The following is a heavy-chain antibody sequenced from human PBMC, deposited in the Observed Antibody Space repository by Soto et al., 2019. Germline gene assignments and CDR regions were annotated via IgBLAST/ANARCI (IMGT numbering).Heavy chain of an antibody. D-gene: IGHD2-15*01. J-gene: IGHJ6*02. V-gene: IGHV3-30*18. CDR2: ISYDGSNK. CDR1: GFTFSSYG. Sequence: QVQLVESGGGVVQPGRSLRLSCAASGFTFSSYGMHWVRQAPGKGLEWVAVISYDGSNKYYADSVKGRFTISRDNSKNTLYLQMNSLRAEDTAVYYCAKGERKGYCSGGSCLGGYYYGMDVWGQGTTVTVSS. CDR3: AKGERKGYCSGGSCLGGYYYGMDV.